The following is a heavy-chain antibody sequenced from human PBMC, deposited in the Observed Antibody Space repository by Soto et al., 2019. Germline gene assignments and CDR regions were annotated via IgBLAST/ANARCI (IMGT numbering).Heavy chain of an antibody. D-gene: IGHD2-15*01. Sequence: GGSLGLSCAASGFTFSSYWMSWVRQAPGKGLEWVANIKQDGSEKYYVDSVKGRFTISRDNAKNSLYLQMNSLRAEDTAVYYCARADIVVVVAATYPLFDYWGQGTLVTVSS. CDR3: ARADIVVVVAATYPLFDY. V-gene: IGHV3-7*01. CDR2: IKQDGSEK. CDR1: GFTFSSYW. J-gene: IGHJ4*02.